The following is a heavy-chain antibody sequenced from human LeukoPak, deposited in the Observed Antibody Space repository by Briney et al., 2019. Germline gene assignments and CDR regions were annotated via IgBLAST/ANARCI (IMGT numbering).Heavy chain of an antibody. V-gene: IGHV4-31*03. Sequence: SETLSLTCTVSGASISIGFYYWSWIRQHSGKGLEWIGYIYYSGSTYYNPSLKSRVTMSVDTSKNQFSLKLSSVTAADTAVYYCARGPYRNSFDYWGQGTLVTVSS. J-gene: IGHJ4*02. CDR1: GASISIGFYY. CDR3: ARGPYRNSFDY. CDR2: IYYSGST. D-gene: IGHD4-11*01.